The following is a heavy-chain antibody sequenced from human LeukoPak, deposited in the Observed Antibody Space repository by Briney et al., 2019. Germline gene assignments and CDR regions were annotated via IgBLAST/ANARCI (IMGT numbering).Heavy chain of an antibody. CDR1: GFTVSSNY. V-gene: IGHV3-53*01. J-gene: IGHJ4*02. CDR3: ARDRKVGATQDY. Sequence: GESLRLSCAASGFTVSSNYMSWVRQAPGKGLEWVSVIYSGGSTYYADSVKGRFTISRDNSKNTLYLQMNSLRAEDTAVYYCARDRKVGATQDYWGQGTLVTVSS. D-gene: IGHD1-26*01. CDR2: IYSGGST.